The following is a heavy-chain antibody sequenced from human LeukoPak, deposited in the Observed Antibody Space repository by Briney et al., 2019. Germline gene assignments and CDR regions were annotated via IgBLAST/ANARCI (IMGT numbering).Heavy chain of an antibody. J-gene: IGHJ6*03. D-gene: IGHD6-19*01. CDR3: ARDKRVAVAGTYIYYYYMDV. Sequence: SETLSLTCTVSGDSISSLFLSWIRQPAGKGLEWIGRIYGSRSTTYNPSLKSRVTMSVDTSKNQFSLKLSSVTAADTAVYYCARDKRVAVAGTYIYYYYMDVWGNGTTVTISS. CDR2: IYGSRST. V-gene: IGHV4-4*07. CDR1: GDSISSLF.